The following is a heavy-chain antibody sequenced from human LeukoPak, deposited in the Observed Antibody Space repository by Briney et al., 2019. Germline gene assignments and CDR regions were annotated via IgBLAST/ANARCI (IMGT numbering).Heavy chain of an antibody. D-gene: IGHD2-2*01. V-gene: IGHV3-66*01. CDR1: GMTVSSNY. Sequence: GGSLKLSCAASGMTVSSNYIMWVRQPPGKGLEWVSSIYTGGSTYYADAVKGRFTISRDNSKNTVNLQMNSLRAEDTAVYYCARDQASSSSSPYWGQGTLVTVSS. CDR3: ARDQASSSSSPY. CDR2: IYTGGST. J-gene: IGHJ4*02.